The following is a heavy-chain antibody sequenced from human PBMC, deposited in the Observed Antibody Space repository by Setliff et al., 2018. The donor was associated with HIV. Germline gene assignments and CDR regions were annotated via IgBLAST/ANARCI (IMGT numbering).Heavy chain of an antibody. D-gene: IGHD1-26*01. CDR2: IKPDGSES. V-gene: IGHV3-7*03. J-gene: IGHJ4*02. Sequence: GGSLRLSCAASGFTFSTFWMSWVRQAPGKGLEWVANIKPDGSESYYVDSVKGRFTISRDNAGNSLDLELNYLNDEDTAVYYCARCAAGPYCRNSFDFWGRGTLVTVSS. CDR1: GFTFSTFW. CDR3: ARCAAGPYCRNSFDF.